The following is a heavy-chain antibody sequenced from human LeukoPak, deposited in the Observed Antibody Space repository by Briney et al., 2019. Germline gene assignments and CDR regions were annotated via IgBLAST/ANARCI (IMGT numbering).Heavy chain of an antibody. Sequence: SGTLSLTCAVSGGSLSSTNWWSWVRQPPGKGLEWIGEIYHSGSTNYNPSLKSRVTISVDTSKNQFSLKLSSVTAADTAVYYCARRRSGSYERWDYWGQGTLVTVSS. V-gene: IGHV4-4*02. CDR1: GGSLSSTNW. CDR2: IYHSGST. CDR3: ARRRSGSYERWDY. J-gene: IGHJ4*02. D-gene: IGHD3-10*01.